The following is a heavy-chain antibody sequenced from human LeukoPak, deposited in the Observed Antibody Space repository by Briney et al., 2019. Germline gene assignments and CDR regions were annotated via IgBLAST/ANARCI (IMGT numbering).Heavy chain of an antibody. Sequence: ASVKVSCKASGYTFTSYGISWVRQAPGQGLEWMGWISAYNGNTNYAQKFQGRVTITADESTSTAYMELSSLRSEDTAVYYCARLPTRWSGLDYWGQGTLVTVSS. D-gene: IGHD3-3*01. CDR2: ISAYNGNT. CDR1: GYTFTSYG. CDR3: ARLPTRWSGLDY. J-gene: IGHJ4*02. V-gene: IGHV1-18*01.